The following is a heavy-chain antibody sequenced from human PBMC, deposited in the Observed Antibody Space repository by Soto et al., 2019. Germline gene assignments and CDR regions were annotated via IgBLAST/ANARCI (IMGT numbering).Heavy chain of an antibody. CDR1: GYIFVNYG. J-gene: IGHJ6*02. CDR2: ISPYTGNT. V-gene: IGHV1-18*01. D-gene: IGHD3-16*01. CDR3: VMVDNYVTPTPQDV. Sequence: QVQLVQSGDEVKKPGASVKVSCKASGYIFVNYGIAWVRQAPGQGLEWMGWISPYTGNTHSATKVQGRLTMTTYTSTSTAYMDLGSLTADETAVYYCVMVDNYVTPTPQDVWGQGTTVTVSS.